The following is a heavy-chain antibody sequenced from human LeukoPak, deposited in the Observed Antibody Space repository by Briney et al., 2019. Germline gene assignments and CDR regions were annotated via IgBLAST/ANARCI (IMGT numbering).Heavy chain of an antibody. Sequence: GSLRLSCAASGFTFSSYWMSWVRQPPGKGLEWIGEIYHSGSTNYNPSLKSRITISVDKSKNQFSLKLSSVTAADTAVYYCARIRGAGADYYYYMDVWGKGTTVTVSS. D-gene: IGHD3-3*01. V-gene: IGHV4-4*02. CDR1: GFTFSSYW. CDR2: IYHSGST. CDR3: ARIRGAGADYYYYMDV. J-gene: IGHJ6*03.